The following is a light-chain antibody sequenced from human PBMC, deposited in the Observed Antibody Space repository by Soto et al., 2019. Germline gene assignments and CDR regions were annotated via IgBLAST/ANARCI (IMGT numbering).Light chain of an antibody. CDR3: KSYAGSNTYV. V-gene: IGLV2-8*01. J-gene: IGLJ2*01. Sequence: QSVLTQPPSASGSPGQSVTISCTGTKNDIGVYDFVSWYQHHPGKAPRLIIYEVVQRPSGVPARFSGSKSGNTASMTVSGVQAADEADDFCKSYAGSNTYVFGSGTKLTVL. CDR2: EVV. CDR1: KNDIGVYDF.